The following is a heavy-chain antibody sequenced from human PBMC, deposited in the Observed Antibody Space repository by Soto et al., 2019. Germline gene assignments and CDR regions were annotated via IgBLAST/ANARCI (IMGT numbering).Heavy chain of an antibody. V-gene: IGHV1-69*01. D-gene: IGHD3-3*01. Sequence: ASVKVSCKASGGTFSSYDISWVRQAPGQGLEWMGGIIPIFGTANYAQKFQGRVTITADESTSTAYMELSSLRSEDTAVYYCARPSPLRFLEWSPRPEDYYYGMDVWGQGTTVTVSS. J-gene: IGHJ6*02. CDR3: ARPSPLRFLEWSPRPEDYYYGMDV. CDR2: IIPIFGTA. CDR1: GGTFSSYD.